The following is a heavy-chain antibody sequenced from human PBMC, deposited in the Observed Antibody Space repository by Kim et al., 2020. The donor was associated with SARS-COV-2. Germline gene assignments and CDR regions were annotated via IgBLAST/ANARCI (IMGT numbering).Heavy chain of an antibody. J-gene: IGHJ4*02. Sequence: GGSLKLSCSASGFTFSSYAMHWVRQAPGKGLEYVSAISSNGGSTYYADSVKGRFTISRDNSKNTLYLQMSSLRAEDTAVYYCVKDLGFYCSGGSCYPGGFDYWGQGTLVTVSS. CDR2: ISSNGGST. CDR3: VKDLGFYCSGGSCYPGGFDY. CDR1: GFTFSSYA. D-gene: IGHD2-15*01. V-gene: IGHV3-64D*06.